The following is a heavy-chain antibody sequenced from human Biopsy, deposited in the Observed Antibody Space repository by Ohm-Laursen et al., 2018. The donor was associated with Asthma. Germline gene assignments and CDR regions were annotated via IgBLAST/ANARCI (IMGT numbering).Heavy chain of an antibody. Sequence: SVKVSCKASGDSFSNYAISWVRQAPGQGLEWMGGLIPVLGTPDHAQMFEGRVTITADESTSTAYMELSSLSSEDTAVYYCARGGSYSSRRYYFDYWGQGTMVTVSS. CDR2: LIPVLGTP. CDR1: GDSFSNYA. V-gene: IGHV1-69*13. CDR3: ARGGSYSSRRYYFDY. D-gene: IGHD1-26*01. J-gene: IGHJ4*03.